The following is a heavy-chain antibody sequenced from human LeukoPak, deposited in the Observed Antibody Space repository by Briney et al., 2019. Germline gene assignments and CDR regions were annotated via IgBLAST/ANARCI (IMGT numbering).Heavy chain of an antibody. J-gene: IGHJ6*04. Sequence: PSETLSLTCSVSGGSISGFYWSWLRQPPGRGLEWFGQIYYSGGAHYNPSLKSRLTISFDTHQNQFSLKLRSVTAAHTALYTCARDGQTYYYGMDIWGEGTTVTVSS. V-gene: IGHV4-59*12. CDR2: IYYSGGA. CDR1: GGSISGFY. CDR3: ARDGQTYYYGMDI.